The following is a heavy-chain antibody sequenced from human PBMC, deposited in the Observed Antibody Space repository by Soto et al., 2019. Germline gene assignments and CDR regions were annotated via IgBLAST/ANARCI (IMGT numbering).Heavy chain of an antibody. CDR1: GYTFTGYY. Sequence: ASVKVSCKASGYTFTGYYIHWVRQAPGQGLEWMGWINPNSGGTNYAQKFQGWVTMTRDTSISTAYMELSRLRSDDTAVYYCARESFRVVAATARNAFDIWGQGTMVTVSS. D-gene: IGHD2-15*01. CDR2: INPNSGGT. CDR3: ARESFRVVAATARNAFDI. V-gene: IGHV1-2*04. J-gene: IGHJ3*02.